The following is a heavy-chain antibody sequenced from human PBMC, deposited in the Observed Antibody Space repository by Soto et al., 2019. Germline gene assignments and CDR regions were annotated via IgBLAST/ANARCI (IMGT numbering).Heavy chain of an antibody. D-gene: IGHD3-22*01. CDR2: ISSSGSTR. J-gene: IGHJ3*02. Sequence: PGGSLRLSCAASGFTFSDYYMSWIRQAPGKGLEWVSYISSSGSTRYYEDFVKGRFTIFRDNAKNSQYLQMNSLMADDTAVYYCARDKDYDSSGPGAFDIWGQGTMVTVSS. CDR3: ARDKDYDSSGPGAFDI. V-gene: IGHV3-11*01. CDR1: GFTFSDYY.